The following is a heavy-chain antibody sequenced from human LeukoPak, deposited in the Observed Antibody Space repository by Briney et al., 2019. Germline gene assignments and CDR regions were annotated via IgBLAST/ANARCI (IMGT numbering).Heavy chain of an antibody. D-gene: IGHD6-13*01. CDR2: ISAYNGNT. Sequence: EASVKVSCKASGYTFTSYGISWVRQAPGQGLEWMGWISAYNGNTNYAQKLQGRVTMTTDTSTSTAYMELRSLRSDDTAVYYCARMYSSSWYTYYYYYMDVWGKGTTVTVSS. CDR3: ARMYSSSWYTYYYYYMDV. CDR1: GYTFTSYG. V-gene: IGHV1-18*01. J-gene: IGHJ6*03.